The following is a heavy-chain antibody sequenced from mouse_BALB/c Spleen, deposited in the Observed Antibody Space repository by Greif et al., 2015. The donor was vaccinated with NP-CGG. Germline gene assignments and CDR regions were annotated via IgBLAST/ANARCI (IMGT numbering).Heavy chain of an antibody. CDR2: IRNKANGYTT. J-gene: IGHJ4*01. CDR1: GFTFTDYY. V-gene: IGHV7-3*02. CDR3: ARENRARATYYAMDY. Sequence: EVQGVESGGGLVQPGGSLRLSCATSGFTFTDYYMSWVRQPPGKALEWLGFIRNKANGYTTEYSASVKGRFTISRDNSQSILYLQMNTLSAEDSATYYCARENRARATYYAMDYWGQGTSVTVSS. D-gene: IGHD3-1*01.